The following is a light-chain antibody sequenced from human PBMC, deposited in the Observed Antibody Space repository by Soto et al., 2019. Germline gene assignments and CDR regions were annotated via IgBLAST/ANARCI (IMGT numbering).Light chain of an antibody. Sequence: QSVLTQSPSASGTPGQRVTISCSGSRSNIGTYTVNWYQQLPGTAPTLLIYLNTQRPSVVPNRFSGSKSGTSASLAISGLQSEDEAEYYCAAWDGSLSAVLFGGGTKHTVL. CDR3: AAWDGSLSAVL. CDR1: RSNIGTYT. J-gene: IGLJ2*01. V-gene: IGLV1-44*01. CDR2: LNT.